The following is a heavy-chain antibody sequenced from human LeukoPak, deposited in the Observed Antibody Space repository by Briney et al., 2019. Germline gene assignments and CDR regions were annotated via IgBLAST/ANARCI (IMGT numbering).Heavy chain of an antibody. CDR2: IIPIFGTA. Sequence: GSSVKVSCKAPGGTFSSYAISWVRQAPGQGLEWMGGIIPIFGTANYAQKFQGRVTITADESTGTAYMELSSLRSEDTAVYYCARTTKYYDILTGPLWFGELFPDYWGQGTLVTVSS. CDR1: GGTFSSYA. CDR3: ARTTKYYDILTGPLWFGELFPDY. V-gene: IGHV1-69*01. D-gene: IGHD3-9*01. J-gene: IGHJ4*02.